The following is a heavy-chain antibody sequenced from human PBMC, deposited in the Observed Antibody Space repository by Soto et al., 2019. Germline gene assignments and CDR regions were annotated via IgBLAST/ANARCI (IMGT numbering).Heavy chain of an antibody. CDR2: ISYSGST. CDR3: ARRYGYYFDY. Sequence: PSETLSLTCTVSGGSISSYYWSWIRQPPGKGLEWIGYISYSGSTNYNPSLKSRVTISVDKSKNQFSLKLSSVTAADTAVYYCARRYGYYFDYWCQGTLVTFSS. J-gene: IGHJ4*02. CDR1: GGSISSYY. V-gene: IGHV4-59*12. D-gene: IGHD5-18*01.